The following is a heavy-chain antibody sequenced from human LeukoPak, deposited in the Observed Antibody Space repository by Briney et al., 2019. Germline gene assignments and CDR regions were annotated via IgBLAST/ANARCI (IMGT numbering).Heavy chain of an antibody. CDR3: ARVSASMVRGVAYYFDY. Sequence: SETLSLTCTVSGVSISSSSYYWGWLRQPPGKGLEWIGSIYYSGSTYYNPSLKSRVTISVDTSKNQFSLKLSSVTAADTAVYYCARVSASMVRGVAYYFDYWGQGTLVTVSS. CDR1: GVSISSSSYY. V-gene: IGHV4-39*07. CDR2: IYYSGST. J-gene: IGHJ4*02. D-gene: IGHD3-10*01.